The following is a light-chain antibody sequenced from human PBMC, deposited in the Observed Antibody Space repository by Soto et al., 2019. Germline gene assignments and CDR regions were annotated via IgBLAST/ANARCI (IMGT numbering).Light chain of an antibody. CDR2: DAS. CDR1: QDISNY. V-gene: IGKV1-33*01. Sequence: DIQMTQSPSSLSASVGDRVTITCQASQDISNYLNWYQQKPGKAPKLLIYDASNLETGVPSRFSGSGSGTDFTFSNSSLHPEAIATYYCQQYDNLPRTFGQGTKLEIK. J-gene: IGKJ2*01. CDR3: QQYDNLPRT.